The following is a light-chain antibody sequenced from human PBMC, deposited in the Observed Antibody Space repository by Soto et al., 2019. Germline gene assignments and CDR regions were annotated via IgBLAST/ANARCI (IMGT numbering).Light chain of an antibody. Sequence: DIQMTQSPSSLSASVGDRVTITCQASQDISNYLNWYQQKPGKAPKLLIYDASNLETGVPSRFSGSGSGTDFTFTISSLQPEDIATYYCHQYDNLPPTCGGGTKVEIK. V-gene: IGKV1-33*01. CDR3: HQYDNLPPT. CDR1: QDISNY. J-gene: IGKJ4*01. CDR2: DAS.